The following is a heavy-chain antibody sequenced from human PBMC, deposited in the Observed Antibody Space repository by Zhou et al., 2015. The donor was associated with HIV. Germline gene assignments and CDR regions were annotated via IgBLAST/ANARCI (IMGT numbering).Heavy chain of an antibody. J-gene: IGHJ6*02. CDR1: GGTFSSYA. Sequence: QVQLVQSGAEVKKPGSSVKVSCKASGGTFSSYAISWVRQAPGQGLEWMGGIIPIFGTANYAQKFQGRVTITADESTSTAYMELSSLRSEDTAVYYCARGVRSTMVRGVTMPSLNYYYGMDVWDQGP. CDR3: ARGVRSTMVRGVTMPSLNYYYGMDV. CDR2: IIPIFGTA. V-gene: IGHV1-69*01. D-gene: IGHD3-10*01.